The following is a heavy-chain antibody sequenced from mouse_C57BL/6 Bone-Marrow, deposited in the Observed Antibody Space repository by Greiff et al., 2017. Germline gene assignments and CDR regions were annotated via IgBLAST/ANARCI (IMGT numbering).Heavy chain of an antibody. D-gene: IGHD3-2*02. CDR1: GYAFSSSW. Sequence: QVQLQQSGPELVKPGASVKISCKASGYAFSSSWMNWVKQRPGTGLEWIGRIYPGDGDTNYNGKFKGKATLTADKSSSTAYMQLSSLTSEDSAVYFCARRAQATGAWFAYWGQGTLVTVSA. J-gene: IGHJ3*01. V-gene: IGHV1-82*01. CDR2: IYPGDGDT. CDR3: ARRAQATGAWFAY.